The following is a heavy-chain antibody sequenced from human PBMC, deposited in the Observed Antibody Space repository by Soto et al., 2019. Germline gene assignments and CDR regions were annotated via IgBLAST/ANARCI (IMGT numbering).Heavy chain of an antibody. J-gene: IGHJ5*02. CDR1: GYTFTSYG. D-gene: IGHD3-22*01. CDR3: ARDQDYYDILRRQNWFGP. CDR2: VSAYNGNT. Sequence: ASVKVWCKASGYTFTSYGISWVRQAPGQGLEWMGWVSAYNGNTNYAQKLQGRVTMTTDTSTSTAYMELRSLRSDDTAVYYCARDQDYYDILRRQNWFGPWRQGTLVTVSS. V-gene: IGHV1-18*04.